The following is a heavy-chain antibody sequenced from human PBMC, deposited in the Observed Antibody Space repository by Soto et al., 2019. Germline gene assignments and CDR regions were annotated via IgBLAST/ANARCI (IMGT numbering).Heavy chain of an antibody. CDR2: INSKTDGGTT. CDR3: PTGGIVLPDDYGDRYYYYYYGMHV. CDR1: GFTFSNAW. Sequence: EVQLVESGGGLVKPGGSLRLSCAASGFTFSNAWMNWVRQASGKGLEWVGRINSKTDGGTTDYSAPVKGRVTISREDSKNRLYVQMNSLKTEDTDVYYCPTGGIVLPDDYGDRYYYYYYGMHVWGQGTTVTVSS. V-gene: IGHV3-15*07. D-gene: IGHD4-17*01. J-gene: IGHJ6*02.